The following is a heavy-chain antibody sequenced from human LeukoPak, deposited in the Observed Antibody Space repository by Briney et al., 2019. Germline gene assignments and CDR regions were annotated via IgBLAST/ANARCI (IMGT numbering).Heavy chain of an antibody. D-gene: IGHD6-13*01. CDR1: GASISSSSYY. CDR2: IYYSGST. CDR3: ARDFYSSSWYGYYYYYMDV. V-gene: IGHV4-39*07. J-gene: IGHJ6*03. Sequence: PSETLSLTCTVSGASISSSSYYWGWIRQPPGKGLEWIGSIYYSGSTYYNPSLKSRVTISEDTSKNQFSLKLSSVTAADTAVYYCARDFYSSSWYGYYYYYMDVWGKGTTVTVSS.